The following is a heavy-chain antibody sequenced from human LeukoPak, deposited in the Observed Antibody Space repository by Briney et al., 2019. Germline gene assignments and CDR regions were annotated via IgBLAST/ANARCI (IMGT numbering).Heavy chain of an antibody. CDR2: IYTSGST. CDR3: ARGGEPEIVAHFDY. D-gene: IGHD5-12*01. V-gene: IGHV4-4*07. J-gene: IGHJ4*02. Sequence: PSETLSLTCTVSGGSMNSYYWTWIRQPAGKGLEWIGRIYTSGSTNYNPSLKSRVTMSLDTSKNQFSLRLSSVTAADTAVYYCARGGEPEIVAHFDYWGQETLVTVSS. CDR1: GGSMNSYY.